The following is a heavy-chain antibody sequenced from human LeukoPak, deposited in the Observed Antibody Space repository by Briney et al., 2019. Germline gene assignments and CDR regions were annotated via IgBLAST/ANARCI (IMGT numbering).Heavy chain of an antibody. V-gene: IGHV3-23*01. CDR3: AKLNRGSYYGGDLGFDS. D-gene: IGHD1-26*01. CDR1: GFTFSSYA. J-gene: IGHJ4*02. Sequence: GGSLRLSCATSGFTFSSYAMSWVRQAPGKGLEWVSAISGSGGSTYYADSVKGRFTISRDNSKNTLYLQMNSLRAEDAAVYYCAKLNRGSYYGGDLGFDSWGQGTLVTVSS. CDR2: ISGSGGST.